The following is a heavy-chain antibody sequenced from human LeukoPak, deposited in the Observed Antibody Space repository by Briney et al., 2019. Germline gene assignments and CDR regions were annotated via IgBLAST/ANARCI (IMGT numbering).Heavy chain of an antibody. J-gene: IGHJ4*02. CDR2: IKSKTDGGTT. V-gene: IGHV3-15*01. D-gene: IGHD2-15*01. CDR3: TTQRYCSGGSCKDY. Sequence: PGGSLRLSCAASGFTFSNAWMSWVRQAPGKGLEWVGRIKSKTDGGTTDYAAPVKGRFTISRDDSKKTLYLQLNSLKTEDTAVYYCTTQRYCSGGSCKDYWGQGTLVTVSS. CDR1: GFTFSNAW.